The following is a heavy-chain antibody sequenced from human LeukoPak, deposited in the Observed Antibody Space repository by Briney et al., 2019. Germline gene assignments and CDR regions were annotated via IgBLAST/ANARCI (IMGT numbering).Heavy chain of an antibody. CDR2: IIPIFGTA. D-gene: IGHD2-21*01. CDR3: ARDQFCGGDCYYVDY. Sequence: ASVKDSSKPSGGTFSSNAISWVRQPHGQGPEWMGGIIPIFGTANYAQKFQGRVTITADESTSTAYTELSSLRSEDTAVYYCARDQFCGGDCYYVDYLGQGTLVSVSS. CDR1: GGTFSSNA. V-gene: IGHV1-69*13. J-gene: IGHJ4*02.